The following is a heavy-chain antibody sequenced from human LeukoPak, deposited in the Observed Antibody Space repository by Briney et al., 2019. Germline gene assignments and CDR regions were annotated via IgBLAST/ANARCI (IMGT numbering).Heavy chain of an antibody. J-gene: IGHJ4*02. CDR2: ISSSGSTI. CDR1: GFTFSSYE. V-gene: IGHV3-48*03. CDR3: ARDSRPNSSSSRKDFDY. Sequence: GSLRLSCAASGFTFSSYEMNWVRQAPGKGLEWASYISSSGSTIYYADSVKGRFTISRDNAKNSLYLQMNSLRAEDTAVYYCARDSRPNSSSSRKDFDYWGQGTLVTVSS. D-gene: IGHD6-6*01.